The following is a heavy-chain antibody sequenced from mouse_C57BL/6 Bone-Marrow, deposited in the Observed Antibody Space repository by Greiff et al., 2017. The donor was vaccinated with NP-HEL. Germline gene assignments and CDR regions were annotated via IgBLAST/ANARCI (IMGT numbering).Heavy chain of an antibody. CDR3: AREDTAQVFAY. V-gene: IGHV1-64*01. Sequence: VQLQQSGAELVKPGASVKLSCKASGYTFTSYWMHWVKQRPGQGLEWIGMIHPNSGSTNYNEKFKSKATLTVDKSSSTAYMQLSSLTSEDSAVYYCAREDTAQVFAYWGQGTLVTVSA. D-gene: IGHD3-2*02. CDR2: IHPNSGST. CDR1: GYTFTSYW. J-gene: IGHJ3*01.